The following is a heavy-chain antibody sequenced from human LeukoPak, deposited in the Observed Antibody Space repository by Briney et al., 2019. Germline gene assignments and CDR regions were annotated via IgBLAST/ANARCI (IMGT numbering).Heavy chain of an antibody. CDR1: GFTFSSYS. CDR2: IKQDGSEK. V-gene: IGHV3-7*01. CDR3: ARDGITILDP. Sequence: GGSLRLSCAASGFTFSSYSMSWVRQAPGKGLEWVANIKQDGSEKYYVDSVKGRFTISRDNAKNSLYLQMNSLRAEDTAVYYCARDGITILDPWGQGTLVTVSS. J-gene: IGHJ5*02. D-gene: IGHD3-3*01.